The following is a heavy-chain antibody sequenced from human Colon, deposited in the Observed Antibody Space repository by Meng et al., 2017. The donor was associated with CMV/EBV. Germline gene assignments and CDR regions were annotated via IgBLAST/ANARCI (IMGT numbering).Heavy chain of an antibody. CDR3: ARNYCSSVNCNLGDGLNL. CDR1: GYRFTSYG. D-gene: IGHD2-2*01. J-gene: IGHJ3*01. Sequence: ASVNVSCKASGYRFTSYGIDWVRQAPGQGLEWMGWISVYHGDTAYANKFQDRVTMTTDTSTGTAYMELRRLTSDDTADYYCARNYCSSVNCNLGDGLNLWGQGTRVTVSS. V-gene: IGHV1-18*01. CDR2: ISVYHGDT.